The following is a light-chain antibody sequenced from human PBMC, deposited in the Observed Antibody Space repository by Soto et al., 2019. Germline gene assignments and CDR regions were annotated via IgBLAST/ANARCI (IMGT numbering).Light chain of an antibody. J-gene: IGKJ3*01. V-gene: IGKV3-20*01. CDR2: GAS. CDR3: QQYGRSPKT. CDR1: QSVGSTY. Sequence: EVVFTQSPGTLSLSPGERATLSCRASQSVGSTYLAWYQQKPGQAPRLLIYGASSRATGIPDRFSGSGSGTDFTLTISRLEPEDFAVYYCQQYGRSPKTFGPGTKVDFK.